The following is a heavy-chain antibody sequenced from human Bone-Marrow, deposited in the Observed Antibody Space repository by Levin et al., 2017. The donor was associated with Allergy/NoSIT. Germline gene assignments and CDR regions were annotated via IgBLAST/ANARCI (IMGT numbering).Heavy chain of an antibody. CDR2: IYYSGST. Sequence: LETLSLTCTVSGGSISSSSYYWGWIRQPPGKGLEWIGSIYYSGSTYYNPSLKSRVTISVDTSKNQFSLKLSSVTAADTAVYYCARGAQYNWNDVGYYWGQGTLVTVSS. V-gene: IGHV4-39*01. CDR1: GGSISSSSYY. D-gene: IGHD1-1*01. J-gene: IGHJ4*02. CDR3: ARGAQYNWNDVGYY.